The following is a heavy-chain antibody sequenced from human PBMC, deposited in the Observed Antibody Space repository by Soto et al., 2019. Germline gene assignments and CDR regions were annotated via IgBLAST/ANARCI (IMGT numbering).Heavy chain of an antibody. J-gene: IGHJ4*02. CDR3: ARARYDSSGYYYFDY. D-gene: IGHD3-22*01. CDR1: GDSISNNYW. Sequence: SETLSLTCDVSGDSISNNYWWTWVRQPPGKGLEWIGEIFHSGSTNYNPPLKNRVNISIDKSKNRFSLILRSVTAADTAVYYCARARYDSSGYYYFDYWGQGTLVTVSS. V-gene: IGHV4-4*02. CDR2: IFHSGST.